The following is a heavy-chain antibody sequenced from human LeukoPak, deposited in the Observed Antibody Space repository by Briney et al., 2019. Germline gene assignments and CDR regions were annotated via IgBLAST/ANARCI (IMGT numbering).Heavy chain of an antibody. CDR3: AREPQLRYYDSSGYLVLRY. J-gene: IGHJ4*02. Sequence: ASVKVSCKASGYTFTSYYMHWVRQAPGQGLEWMGIINPSGGSTSYAQKFQGRVTMTRDTSTSTVYMELSSLRSEDTAVYYCAREPQLRYYDSSGYLVLRYWGQGTLVTVSS. CDR1: GYTFTSYY. CDR2: INPSGGST. D-gene: IGHD3-22*01. V-gene: IGHV1-46*01.